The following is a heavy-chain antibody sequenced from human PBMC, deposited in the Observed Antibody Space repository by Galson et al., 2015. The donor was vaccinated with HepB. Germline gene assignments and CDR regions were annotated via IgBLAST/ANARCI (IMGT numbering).Heavy chain of an antibody. V-gene: IGHV4-39*07. Sequence: ETLSLTCTVSGGSISSSSYYWGWIRQPPGKGLEWIGSIYYSGSTYYNPSLKSRVTISVDTSKNQFSLKLSSVTAADTAVYYCARDRVGIAARPFDYWGQGTLVTVSS. CDR1: GGSISSSSYY. CDR3: ARDRVGIAARPFDY. CDR2: IYYSGST. D-gene: IGHD6-6*01. J-gene: IGHJ4*02.